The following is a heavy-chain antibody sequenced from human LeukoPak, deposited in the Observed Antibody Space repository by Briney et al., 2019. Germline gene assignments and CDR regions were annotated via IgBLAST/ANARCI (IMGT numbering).Heavy chain of an antibody. CDR3: TRGGPSSSWYRGMDV. Sequence: GASVKVSCKASGYTFTSYGISWVRQAPGQGLEWMGWISSYSGYTDYAQKFQGRITMTTDTSMTTAYMELRSLRSDDSAVYYCTRGGPSSSWYRGMDVWGQGTTVTVSS. V-gene: IGHV1-18*01. CDR1: GYTFTSYG. CDR2: ISSYSGYT. D-gene: IGHD6-13*01. J-gene: IGHJ6*02.